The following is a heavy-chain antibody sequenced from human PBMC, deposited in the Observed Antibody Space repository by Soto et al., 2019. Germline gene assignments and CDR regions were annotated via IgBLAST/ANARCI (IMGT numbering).Heavy chain of an antibody. CDR3: ARDLGNWELLLAY. CDR2: ISYDGSNK. V-gene: IGHV3-30-3*01. CDR1: GFTFSSYA. D-gene: IGHD1-26*01. Sequence: QVQLVESGGGVVQPGRSLRLSCAASGFTFSSYAMHWARQAPGKGLEWVAVISYDGSNKYYADSVKGRFTISRDNSKNTLYLQMNSLRAEDTAVYYCARDLGNWELLLAYWGQGTLVTVSS. J-gene: IGHJ4*02.